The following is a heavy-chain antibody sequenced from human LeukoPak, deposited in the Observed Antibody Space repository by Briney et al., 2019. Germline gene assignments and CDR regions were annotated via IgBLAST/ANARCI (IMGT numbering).Heavy chain of an antibody. CDR2: IYYSGST. Sequence: SETLSLTYTVSGGSISSYYWSWIRQPPGKGLEWIGYIYYSGSTNYNPSLKSRVTISVDTSKNQFSLKLSSVTAADTAVYYCARWDVREDDAFDIWGQGTMVTVSS. CDR3: ARWDVREDDAFDI. CDR1: GGSISSYY. D-gene: IGHD3-10*02. J-gene: IGHJ3*02. V-gene: IGHV4-59*01.